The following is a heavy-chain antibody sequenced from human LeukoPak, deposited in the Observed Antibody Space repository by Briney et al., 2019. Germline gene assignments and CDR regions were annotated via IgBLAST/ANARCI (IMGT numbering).Heavy chain of an antibody. J-gene: IGHJ6*02. CDR1: GFTFSNYA. Sequence: GGSLRLSCAASGFTFSNYAMSWVRQAPGKGLEWVSTTVGGGTDTFYASSVKGRFTVSRDNSKNTLYLQMNSPTVEDTAVYYCAKCSSTWAVAGMAVWGQGTTVTVSS. V-gene: IGHV3-23*01. D-gene: IGHD2-2*01. CDR2: TVGGGTDT. CDR3: AKCSSTWAVAGMAV.